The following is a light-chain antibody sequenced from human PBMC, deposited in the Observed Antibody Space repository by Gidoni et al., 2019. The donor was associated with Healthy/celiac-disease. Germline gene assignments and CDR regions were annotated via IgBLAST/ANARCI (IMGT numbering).Light chain of an antibody. CDR1: HSVSSSY. CDR2: VAY. Sequence: ELVLPQSTGTLSLSPGERPTLSCRASHSVSSSYLAWYQQKPDQAPRLLIYVAYLRATGITDRLSGRVSETDFTLTISRLEPEYCELYYCKEYGSSPRTFGQGTKLEIK. V-gene: IGKV3-20*01. J-gene: IGKJ2*01. CDR3: KEYGSSPRT.